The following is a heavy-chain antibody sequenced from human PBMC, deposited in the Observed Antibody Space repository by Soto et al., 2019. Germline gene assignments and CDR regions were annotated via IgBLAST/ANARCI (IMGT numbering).Heavy chain of an antibody. Sequence: GGSLRLSCAASGFTFSSYGMHWVRQAPGKGLEWVAVISYDGSNKYYADSVKGLFTISRDNSKNTLYLQMNSLRAEDTAVYYCAKDSSGWYAQSESHTYYYYYMDVWGKGTTVTVSS. CDR1: GFTFSSYG. CDR2: ISYDGSNK. CDR3: AKDSSGWYAQSESHTYYYYYMDV. V-gene: IGHV3-30*18. D-gene: IGHD6-19*01. J-gene: IGHJ6*03.